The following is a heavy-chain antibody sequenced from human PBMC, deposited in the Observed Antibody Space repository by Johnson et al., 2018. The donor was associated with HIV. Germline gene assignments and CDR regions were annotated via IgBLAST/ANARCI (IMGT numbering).Heavy chain of an antibody. D-gene: IGHD3-22*01. V-gene: IGHV3-30*04. CDR3: ARTSTPYDTHVGPFDI. CDR1: GFSFSSSA. J-gene: IGHJ3*02. CDR2: ISSDGINK. Sequence: QVQLVESGGGVVQPGRSPRLSCAATGFSFSSSAMNWVRQAPGRGLEWLAFISSDGINKYYADSVKGRFTISRDNSKNTLYLQVNSLRAEDTAVYYCARTSTPYDTHVGPFDIWGQGTMVTVSS.